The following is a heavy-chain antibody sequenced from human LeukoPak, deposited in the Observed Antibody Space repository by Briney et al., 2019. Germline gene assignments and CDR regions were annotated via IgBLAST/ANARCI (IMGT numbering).Heavy chain of an antibody. D-gene: IGHD3-22*01. CDR3: ARDPARFGSGYYPEN. J-gene: IGHJ4*02. CDR1: GFTFSRYN. CDR2: ISSRSSYI. Sequence: GGSLRLSCAGSGFTFSRYNMNWFRQAPGKGLERVSSISSRSSYIFYADSVKGRFTISRDNAKNSLYLQMNSLRADDTSICYCARDPARFGSGYYPENWGPGTQVTVSS. V-gene: IGHV3-21*01.